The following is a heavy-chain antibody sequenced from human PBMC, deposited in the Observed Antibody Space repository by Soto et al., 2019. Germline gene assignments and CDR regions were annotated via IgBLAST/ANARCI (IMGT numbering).Heavy chain of an antibody. CDR2: ISYDGSNK. J-gene: IGHJ2*01. V-gene: IGHV3-30*18. Sequence: QVQLVESGGGVVQPGRSLRLSCAASGFTFSSYGMHWVRQAPGKGLEWVAVISYDGSNKYYADSVKGRFTISRDNSKNTLYLQMNSLRAEDTAVYYCAKAAAVNYYGSGIVRYFDLWGRGTLVTVSS. CDR1: GFTFSSYG. D-gene: IGHD3-10*01. CDR3: AKAAAVNYYGSGIVRYFDL.